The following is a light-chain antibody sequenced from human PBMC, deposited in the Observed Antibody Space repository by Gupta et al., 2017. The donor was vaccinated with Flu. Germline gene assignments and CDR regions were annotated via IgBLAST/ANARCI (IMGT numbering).Light chain of an antibody. Sequence: SGLTQPASVSGSPGQTITISCTGTSLDIGTSNDVSWYQQHPGKAPKLMLYEVTNRPSGVSDRFSGSKYGNTASLTISGLQGEDEAHYYCTSFTTSSTWVFGGGTKMTVL. J-gene: IGLJ3*02. CDR3: TSFTTSSTWV. CDR1: SLDIGTSND. V-gene: IGLV2-14*03. CDR2: EVT.